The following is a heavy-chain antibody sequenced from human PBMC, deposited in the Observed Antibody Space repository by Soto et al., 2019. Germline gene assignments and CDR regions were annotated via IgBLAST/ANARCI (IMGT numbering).Heavy chain of an antibody. Sequence: QVQLVQSGAEVKKPGSSVKVSCTASGGTFSSYAISWVRQAPGQGLEWMGGIIPIFGTANYAQKFQGRVTITADESTSTAYMELSSLRSEDTAVYYCARDRITMVRAIYGMDVWGQGTTVTVSS. V-gene: IGHV1-69*01. D-gene: IGHD3-10*01. CDR3: ARDRITMVRAIYGMDV. CDR2: IIPIFGTA. J-gene: IGHJ6*02. CDR1: GGTFSSYA.